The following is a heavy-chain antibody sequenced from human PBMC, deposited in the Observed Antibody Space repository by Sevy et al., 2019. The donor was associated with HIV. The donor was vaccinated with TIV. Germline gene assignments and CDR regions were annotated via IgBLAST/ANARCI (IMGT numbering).Heavy chain of an antibody. Sequence: GGSLRLSCAASGYTFNNAWMSWVRQAPGKGLEWLGRIKSKTDGGSGEYASPVKGRLTISRDDSKSTLYLQMNRLRTEDTGVYYCTGATVFGATWFDPWGQGALVTVSS. CDR1: GYTFNNAW. CDR3: TGATVFGATWFDP. V-gene: IGHV3-15*01. D-gene: IGHD3-3*01. J-gene: IGHJ5*02. CDR2: IKSKTDGGSG.